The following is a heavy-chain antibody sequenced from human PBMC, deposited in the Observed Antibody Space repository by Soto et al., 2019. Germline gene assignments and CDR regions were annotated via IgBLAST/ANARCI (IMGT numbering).Heavy chain of an antibody. J-gene: IGHJ1*01. D-gene: IGHD6-13*01. V-gene: IGHV3-23*01. CDR1: GFSFCTYA. CDR3: AEVQAAAGTLSRCFQH. CDR2: ISGSGGTT. Sequence: EVQLLESGGGFVQPEGSLRLSCAASGFSFCTYALSWDRQAPGTGMEWISGISGSGGTTYYSASVKGRFTFSRDKSKNRLYLQLYSLRVEDTAVYYCAEVQAAAGTLSRCFQHWGQGTLVIVSS.